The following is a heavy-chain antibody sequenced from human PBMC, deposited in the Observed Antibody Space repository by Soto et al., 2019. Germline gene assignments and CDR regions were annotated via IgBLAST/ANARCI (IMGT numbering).Heavy chain of an antibody. CDR3: AAGEASSRNLAPYYLDF. J-gene: IGHJ4*02. D-gene: IGHD6-13*01. CDR1: GGSMRNYF. V-gene: IGHV4-59*01. Sequence: TETLSLTFTGSGGSMRNYFWTWIRQPPGKGLGWIGYIHYSGTTSFFPSYNPSLIRRLPIPEHTSNNPVSLKLLSLTHAEPAVYLCAAGEASSRNLAPYYLDFWGQGTLVTVSS. CDR2: IHYSGTT.